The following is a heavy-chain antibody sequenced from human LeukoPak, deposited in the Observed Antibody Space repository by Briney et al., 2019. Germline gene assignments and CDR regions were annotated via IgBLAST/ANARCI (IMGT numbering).Heavy chain of an antibody. D-gene: IGHD4-23*01. CDR1: GFTVSSNY. J-gene: IGHJ3*02. V-gene: IGHV3-53*01. CDR2: IYSGGST. CDR3: AREVDYGGLDPRVVVAFNI. Sequence: GGSLRLSCAASGFTVSSNYMSWVRQAPGKGLEWVSVIYSGGSTYYADSVKGRFTISRDNSKNTLYLQMNSLRAEDTAVYYCAREVDYGGLDPRVVVAFNIWGQGTMVTVSS.